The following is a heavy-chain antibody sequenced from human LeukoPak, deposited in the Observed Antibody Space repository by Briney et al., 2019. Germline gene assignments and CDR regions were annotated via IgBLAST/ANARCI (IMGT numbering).Heavy chain of an antibody. J-gene: IGHJ4*02. CDR2: ISGSGYSS. V-gene: IGHV3-23*01. CDR1: GFTFSSYA. D-gene: IGHD2-2*01. Sequence: GGSLRLSCTASGFTFSSYALTWVRQAPGKGLEWVSTISGSGYSSHYADSVRGRFTISRDSSKNTLYLQMNSLRADDTAVYYCAKEVGRCSSTSCYEAGDYWGQGTLVTVSS. CDR3: AKEVGRCSSTSCYEAGDY.